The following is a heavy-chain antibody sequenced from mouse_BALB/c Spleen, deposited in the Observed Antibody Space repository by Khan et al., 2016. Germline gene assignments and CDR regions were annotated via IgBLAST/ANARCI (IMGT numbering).Heavy chain of an antibody. CDR3: ARWYGNYALDY. CDR2: INTNTGAP. V-gene: IGHV9-3*02. D-gene: IGHD2-10*02. J-gene: IGHJ4*01. CDR1: GYTFTNYG. Sequence: QIQLVQSGPELKKPGETVKISCKASGYTFTNYGVHWVKQAPGKGLKWMGWINTNTGAPTYAEELKGRFAFSLETSASTAFLQIDNLKHEDKATYFCARWYGNYALDYWGQGTSVTVSS.